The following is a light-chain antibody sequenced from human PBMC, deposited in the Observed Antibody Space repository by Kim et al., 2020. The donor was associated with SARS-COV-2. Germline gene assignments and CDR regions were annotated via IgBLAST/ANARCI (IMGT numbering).Light chain of an antibody. V-gene: IGKV3D-7*01. CDR3: QQDYNSRYT. J-gene: IGKJ2*01. CDR2: GAP. CDR1: QSVSNRY. Sequence: PGKRAPLTCRARQSVSNRYLPWYQQRPAQAPTLLIYGAPTSATGITASFSGSGSDTDFSLTISSLQSEDFAVFYCQQDYNSRYTCGKGTKLEL.